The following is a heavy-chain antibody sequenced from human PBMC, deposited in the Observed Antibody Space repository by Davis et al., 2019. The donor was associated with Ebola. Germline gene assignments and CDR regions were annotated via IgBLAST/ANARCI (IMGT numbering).Heavy chain of an antibody. V-gene: IGHV3-48*04. CDR2: ISRTSNTI. D-gene: IGHD2-2*01. CDR3: ARGIYCSSTTCYFDN. CDR1: GFTFSSYA. Sequence: GESLKISCAASGFTFSSYAMNWVRQAPGKGLEWVSYISRTSNTIYYADSVKGRFTISRDNAKNSLYLQMNSLRAEDTAVYYCARGIYCSSTTCYFDNWGLGTLVTVSS. J-gene: IGHJ4*02.